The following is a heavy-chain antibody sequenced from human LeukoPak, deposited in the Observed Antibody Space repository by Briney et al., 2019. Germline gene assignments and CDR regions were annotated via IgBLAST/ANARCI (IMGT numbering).Heavy chain of an antibody. CDR1: GFTLSSYT. V-gene: IGHV3-23*01. CDR2: ISRRGDTK. Sequence: GGSLRLSCVASGFTLSSYTINWVRRAPGKGLEWVSVISRRGDTKYYADSVKGRFTISRDNSKNMVFLQMNSLSADDTATYYCAKGGDVAVVPAAGPYYAMDVWGQGTTVTVSS. CDR3: AKGGDVAVVPAAGPYYAMDV. J-gene: IGHJ6*02. D-gene: IGHD2-2*01.